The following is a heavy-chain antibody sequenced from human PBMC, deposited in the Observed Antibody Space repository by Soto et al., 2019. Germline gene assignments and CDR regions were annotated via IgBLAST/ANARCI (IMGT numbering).Heavy chain of an antibody. CDR2: LSGDGTTT. Sequence: EVQLLESGGGLVQPGGSLRLSCTASGFTFSTYGMSWVRQAPGKGLEWVSSLSGDGTTTYYIDSVKGRFTIARDNSRNTLSLQMTSLRTEVTAVYYCAKDITFDSRAYNYWGQGILVTVSS. V-gene: IGHV3-23*01. D-gene: IGHD3-22*01. J-gene: IGHJ4*02. CDR3: AKDITFDSRAYNY. CDR1: GFTFSTYG.